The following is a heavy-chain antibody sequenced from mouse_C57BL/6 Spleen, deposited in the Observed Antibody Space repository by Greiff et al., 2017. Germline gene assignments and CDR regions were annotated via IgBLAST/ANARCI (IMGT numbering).Heavy chain of an antibody. J-gene: IGHJ4*01. CDR1: GYAFSSSW. Sequence: QVQLQQSGPELVKPGASVKISCKASGYAFSSSWMNWVKQRPGKGLEWIGRIYPGDGDTNYNGKFKGKATLTADKSSSTAYMQLSSLTSEDSAVYFCARYYDYEDAMDYWGQGTSVTVSS. CDR2: IYPGDGDT. V-gene: IGHV1-82*01. D-gene: IGHD2-4*01. CDR3: ARYYDYEDAMDY.